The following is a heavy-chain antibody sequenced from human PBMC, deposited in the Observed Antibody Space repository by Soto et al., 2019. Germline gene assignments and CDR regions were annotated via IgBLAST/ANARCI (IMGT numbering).Heavy chain of an antibody. Sequence: ASVKVSCQASGYTFTGYYMHWVRQAPGQGLEWMGWINPNSGGTNYAQKFQGWVTMTRDTSISTAYMELSRLRSDDTAVYYCARDRIAAAGSDAFDIWGQGTMVTVSS. CDR2: INPNSGGT. J-gene: IGHJ3*02. CDR3: ARDRIAAAGSDAFDI. V-gene: IGHV1-2*04. D-gene: IGHD6-13*01. CDR1: GYTFTGYY.